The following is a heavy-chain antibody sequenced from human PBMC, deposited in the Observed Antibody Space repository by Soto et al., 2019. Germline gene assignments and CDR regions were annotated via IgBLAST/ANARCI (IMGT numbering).Heavy chain of an antibody. CDR1: GVTFSSYT. Sequence: VASVKVSCKVSGVTFSSYTFSWVRQAPGQGLEWMGGITPIFGTSRYSQKFQGRVTITADESTTTAYMELSSLRSEDTAVYYCARYCSGGSCFYKGGAFDIWGQGTMVTVSS. J-gene: IGHJ3*02. D-gene: IGHD2-15*01. V-gene: IGHV1-69*13. CDR2: ITPIFGTS. CDR3: ARYCSGGSCFYKGGAFDI.